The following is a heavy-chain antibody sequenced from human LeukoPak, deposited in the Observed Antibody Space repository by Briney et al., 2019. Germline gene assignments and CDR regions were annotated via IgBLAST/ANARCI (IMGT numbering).Heavy chain of an antibody. Sequence: GGSLRLSCAASGFTVSSNYMNWVRQAPGKGLEWVSVIYSGGSTYYADSVKGRFTISRDNSKNTLYLQMNSLRAEDTAVYYRARERPSSTWPNDFDYWGQGTLVTVSS. CDR2: IYSGGST. CDR1: GFTVSSNY. CDR3: ARERPSSTWPNDFDY. J-gene: IGHJ4*02. D-gene: IGHD6-13*01. V-gene: IGHV3-66*01.